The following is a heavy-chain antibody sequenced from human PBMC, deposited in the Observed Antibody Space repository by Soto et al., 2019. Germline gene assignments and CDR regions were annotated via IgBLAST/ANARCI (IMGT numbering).Heavy chain of an antibody. J-gene: IGHJ4*02. Sequence: SETLSLTCTVSGGSISSDSYYWGWIRQPPGKGLEWVASMHYRGSTYYNPSLKSRVTMSVDTSKNQFSLKLSSVTAADTAVYYCAAYSGSYSDVLWDYWGQGTLVTVSS. CDR2: MHYRGST. V-gene: IGHV4-39*01. CDR1: GGSISSDSYY. D-gene: IGHD1-26*01. CDR3: AAYSGSYSDVLWDY.